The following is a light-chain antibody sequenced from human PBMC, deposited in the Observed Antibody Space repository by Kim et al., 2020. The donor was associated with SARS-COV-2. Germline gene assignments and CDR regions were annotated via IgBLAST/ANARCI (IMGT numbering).Light chain of an antibody. CDR3: QTYNSAPWT. CDR1: QGISNY. J-gene: IGKJ1*01. CDR2: AAS. V-gene: IGKV1-27*01. Sequence: ASVGDRVTITCRASQGISNYLAWYRQKPGKVPKLLIYAASALQSGVPSRFGGSGSGTDFTLTISSLQPEDVATYYCQTYNSAPWTFGQGTKVDIK.